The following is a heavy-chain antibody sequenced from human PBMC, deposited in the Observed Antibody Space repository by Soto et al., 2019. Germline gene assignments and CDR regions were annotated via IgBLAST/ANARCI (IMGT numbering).Heavy chain of an antibody. D-gene: IGHD6-19*01. CDR2: ISGSADST. Sequence: GGSLRLSCAASGFTFRDYAMTWVRQAPGRGLEWVSLISGSADSTFYADSLKGRFTISRDNSKSTLYLQVNSLRAEDSAIYYCARVYSSGWYLGYYFDYWGQGTLVTVS. CDR3: ARVYSSGWYLGYYFDY. J-gene: IGHJ4*02. CDR1: GFTFRDYA. V-gene: IGHV3-23*01.